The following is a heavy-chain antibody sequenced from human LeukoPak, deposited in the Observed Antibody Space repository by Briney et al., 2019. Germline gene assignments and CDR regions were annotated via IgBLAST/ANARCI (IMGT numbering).Heavy chain of an antibody. Sequence: GRSLRLSCAASGFTFSSYAMHWVRRAPGKGLEWVAVISYDGSNKYYADSVKGRFTISRDNSKNTLYLQMNSLRAEDTAVYYCARDDYDSSGYYFYWGQGTLVTVSS. V-gene: IGHV3-30-3*01. CDR1: GFTFSSYA. J-gene: IGHJ4*02. D-gene: IGHD3-22*01. CDR3: ARDDYDSSGYYFY. CDR2: ISYDGSNK.